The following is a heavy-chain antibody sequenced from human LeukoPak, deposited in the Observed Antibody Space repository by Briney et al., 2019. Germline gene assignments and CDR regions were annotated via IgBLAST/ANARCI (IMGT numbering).Heavy chain of an antibody. CDR1: GYSFTSYW. D-gene: IGHD7-27*01. V-gene: IGHV5-51*01. J-gene: IGHJ4*02. CDR2: IYPGDSDT. CDR3: ARQELGIGSRYRVPPDY. Sequence: GESLKISCKGSGYSFTSYWIGWVRQMPGKGLEWMGIIYPGDSDTRYSPSFQGQVTISADKSISTAYLQWSSLKASDTAMYYCARQELGIGSRYRVPPDYWGQGTLVAVSS.